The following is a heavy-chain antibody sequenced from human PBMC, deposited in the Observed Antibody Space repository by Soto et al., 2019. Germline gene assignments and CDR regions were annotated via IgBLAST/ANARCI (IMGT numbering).Heavy chain of an antibody. CDR3: AREGVDRTWFEP. CDR1: GESIATGAFY. CDR2: IFYAGDT. J-gene: IGHJ5*02. D-gene: IGHD2-8*01. V-gene: IGHV4-31*03. Sequence: VQLEESGPGLLKPSQTLSLTCTVSGESIATGAFYWSWIRLQSGKGPEWIGSIFYAGDTYSNPSLKSRVEISLDGSQNQFSLNLRSVTAADTAVYYCAREGVDRTWFEPWGPGTLVTVSS.